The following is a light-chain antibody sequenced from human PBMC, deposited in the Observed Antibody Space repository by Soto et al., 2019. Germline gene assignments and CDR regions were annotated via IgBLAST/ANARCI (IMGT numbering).Light chain of an antibody. CDR3: QHCDYLPI. Sequence: DIQMTQSPSSLSASVGDRVTITCQASQDITSYLNWYQHKSGKAPKLLIYDASILEAGVPSRFSGSGSGTDFTFTISRLQPEDVATYYCQHCDYLPIFGPGTTVDFK. CDR2: DAS. J-gene: IGKJ3*01. CDR1: QDITSY. V-gene: IGKV1-33*01.